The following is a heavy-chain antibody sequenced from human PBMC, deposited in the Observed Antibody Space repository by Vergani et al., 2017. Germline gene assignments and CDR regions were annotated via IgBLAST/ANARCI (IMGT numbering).Heavy chain of an antibody. CDR3: GKSQGDSGSYYNGVDY. V-gene: IGHV3-23*01. D-gene: IGHD3-10*01. J-gene: IGHJ4*02. Sequence: EVQLLESGGGLVQPGGSLRLSCAASGFTFSSYAMSWVRQAQGKGLEWVSAISGSGGSTYYADSVKGRFTISRDNSKNTLYLQMNSLRAEETAVYYCGKSQGDSGSYYNGVDYWGQGTLVTVSS. CDR2: ISGSGGST. CDR1: GFTFSSYA.